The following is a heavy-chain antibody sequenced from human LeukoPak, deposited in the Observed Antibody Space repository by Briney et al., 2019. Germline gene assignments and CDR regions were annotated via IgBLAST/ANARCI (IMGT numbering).Heavy chain of an antibody. D-gene: IGHD2-15*01. CDR3: AICSGGSCYSPYYYYMDV. J-gene: IGHJ6*03. Sequence: SETLSLTCTVSGYSISSGYYWGWIRQPPGKGLEWIGSIYHSGSTYYNPSLKSRVTISVDTTKNQFSLKLSSVTAADTAVYYCAICSGGSCYSPYYYYMDVWGKGTTVTVSS. CDR1: GYSISSGYY. CDR2: IYHSGST. V-gene: IGHV4-38-2*02.